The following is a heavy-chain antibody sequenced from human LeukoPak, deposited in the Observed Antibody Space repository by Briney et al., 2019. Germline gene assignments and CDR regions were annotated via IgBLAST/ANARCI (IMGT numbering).Heavy chain of an antibody. CDR2: IYYSGST. CDR3: ARDGHYYYMDV. J-gene: IGHJ6*03. Sequence: SETLSLTCTVSGGSISSYYWSWIRQPPGKGLEWIGYIYYSGSTNYNPSLKSRVTISVDTSKNQFSLKLSSVPAADTAVYYCARDGHYYYMDVWGKGTTVTVS. CDR1: GGSISSYY. V-gene: IGHV4-59*01.